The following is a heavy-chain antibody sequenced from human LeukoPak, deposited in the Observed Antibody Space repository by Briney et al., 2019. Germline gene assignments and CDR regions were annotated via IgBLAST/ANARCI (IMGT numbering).Heavy chain of an antibody. CDR1: GFSFSDFR. J-gene: IGHJ4*02. V-gene: IGHV3-74*01. D-gene: IGHD5-24*01. Sequence: GGSLRLSCVASGFSFSDFRMHWVRQAPGKGLVWVSLITGDGSDTRYADSVKGRFTISRDNAKNTMYLQMNSLRAADTAVYYCERMAVKRGGHNFAFDYWGQGTLVPVPS. CDR2: ITGDGSDT. CDR3: ERMAVKRGGHNFAFDY.